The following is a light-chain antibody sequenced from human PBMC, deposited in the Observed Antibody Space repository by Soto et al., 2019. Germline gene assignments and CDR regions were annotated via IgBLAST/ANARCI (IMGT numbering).Light chain of an antibody. CDR2: GAS. Sequence: EIVLTQSPGTLSLSPGERATLSCRANESVSSHYLAWYRQKPGQAPRLLIYGASSRATGIPDRFSGSGSGTDFTLTISRLEPEDFAVYYCQQYGSSPPELTFGRGTKVDIK. CDR1: ESVSSHY. J-gene: IGKJ2*01. CDR3: QQYGSSPPELT. V-gene: IGKV3-20*01.